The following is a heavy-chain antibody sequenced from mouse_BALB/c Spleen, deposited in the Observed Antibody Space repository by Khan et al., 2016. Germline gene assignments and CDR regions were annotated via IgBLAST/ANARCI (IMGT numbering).Heavy chain of an antibody. V-gene: IGHV3-2*02. CDR3: ASCYGNYYARDY. CDR1: GYSITSDYA. CDR2: ISYSGST. Sequence: EVQLQESGPGLVKPSQSLSLTCTVTGYSITSDYAWNWIRQFPGNKLEWMGYISYSGSTSHNPSLKSRISITRDTSKNQFFLQLNSVTTEDTATYCCASCYGNYYARDYWGRGTSVTVAS. D-gene: IGHD2-1*01. J-gene: IGHJ4*01.